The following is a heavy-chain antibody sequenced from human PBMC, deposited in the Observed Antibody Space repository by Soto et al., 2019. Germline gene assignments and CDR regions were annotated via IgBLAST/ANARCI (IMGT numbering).Heavy chain of an antibody. CDR1: GYTFTSYD. CDR2: MNPNSDNT. CDR3: ARAKIDYGDSYYYMDV. J-gene: IGHJ6*03. V-gene: IGHV1-8*01. Sequence: GASVKVSCQASGYTFTSYDINWVRQATGQGLEWMGWMNPNSDNTGYAQKFQGRVTMTRNTSISTAYMELSSLRSEDTAVYYCARAKIDYGDSYYYMDVWGKGTTVTVSS. D-gene: IGHD4-17*01.